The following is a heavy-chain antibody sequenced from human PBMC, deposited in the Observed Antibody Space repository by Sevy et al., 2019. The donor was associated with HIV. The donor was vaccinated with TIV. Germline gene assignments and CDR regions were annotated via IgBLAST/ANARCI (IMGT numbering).Heavy chain of an antibody. J-gene: IGHJ4*02. CDR3: ARGLHSYGYNY. V-gene: IGHV3-53*01. CDR1: GFTVSSNY. Sequence: GGSLRLSCAASGFTVSSNYMSWVRQAPGKGLEWVSVIYSGGSTYYADSVKGRFTISRDNSKNTLYLQMNSLRAEDTAVYYCARGLHSYGYNYWGQGTLATVSS. D-gene: IGHD5-18*01. CDR2: IYSGGST.